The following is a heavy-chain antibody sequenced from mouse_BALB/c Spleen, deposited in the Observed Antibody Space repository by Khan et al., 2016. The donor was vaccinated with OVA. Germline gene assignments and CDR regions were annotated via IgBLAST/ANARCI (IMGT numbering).Heavy chain of an antibody. CDR3: ARPPITTVVATAYWFYDV. CDR2: ISTGDTYT. Sequence: EVELVESGGGLVKSGGSLKLSCAASGFTFSTYAMSWVRQTPEKRLEWVATISTGDTYTYYPASVKGRFTISRDNAKNTLYLQMSSLRSEDTAMYYCARPPITTVVATAYWFYDVWGAGTTVTVST. J-gene: IGHJ1*01. V-gene: IGHV5-9-3*01. D-gene: IGHD1-1*01. CDR1: GFTFSTYA.